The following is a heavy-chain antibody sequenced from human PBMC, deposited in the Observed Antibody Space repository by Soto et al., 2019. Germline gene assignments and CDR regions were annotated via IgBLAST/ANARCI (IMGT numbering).Heavy chain of an antibody. CDR1: GFTFSDHY. CDR2: TRNKANSYTT. CDR3: ARGTMVRGVLYYYYGMDV. J-gene: IGHJ6*02. V-gene: IGHV3-72*01. D-gene: IGHD3-10*01. Sequence: EVQLVESGGGLVQPGGSLRLSCAASGFTFSDHYMDWVRQAPGKGLEWVGRTRNKANSYTTEYAASVKGRFTISRDDSKNSLYLQMNSLKTEDTAVYYCARGTMVRGVLYYYYGMDVWGQGTTVTVSS.